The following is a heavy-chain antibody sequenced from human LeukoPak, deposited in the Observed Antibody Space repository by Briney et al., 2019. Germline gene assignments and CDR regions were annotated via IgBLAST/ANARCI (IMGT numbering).Heavy chain of an antibody. Sequence: GGSLRFACAASGFTFSTYCMHWVRHAPGKGPMWVSRICPDGTVTNYADSVKARFIISRDNARNTVYLQMNSLRVEDTAVYYCVRDFRSANYWGQGTLVTVSS. V-gene: IGHV3-74*01. D-gene: IGHD1-14*01. J-gene: IGHJ4*02. CDR1: GFTFSTYC. CDR2: ICPDGTVT. CDR3: VRDFRSANY.